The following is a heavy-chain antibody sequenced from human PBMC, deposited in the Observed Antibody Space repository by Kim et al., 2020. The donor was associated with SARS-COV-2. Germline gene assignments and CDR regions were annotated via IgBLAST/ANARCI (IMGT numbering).Heavy chain of an antibody. V-gene: IGHV3-30*18. CDR3: AKVAAVASYGSRMGFDY. J-gene: IGHJ4*02. Sequence: GGSLRLSCAASGFTFSSYGMHWVRQAPGKGLEWVAVISYDGSNKYYADSVKSRFTISRDNSKNTLYLQMNSLRAEDTAVYYCAKVAAVASYGSRMGFDYWGQGTLVTVSS. D-gene: IGHD5-18*01. CDR1: GFTFSSYG. CDR2: ISYDGSNK.